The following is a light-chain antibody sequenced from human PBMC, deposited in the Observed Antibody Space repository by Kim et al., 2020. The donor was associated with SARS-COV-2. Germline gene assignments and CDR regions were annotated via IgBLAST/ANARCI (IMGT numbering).Light chain of an antibody. CDR1: SSDVGGYNY. J-gene: IGLJ1*01. V-gene: IGLV2-8*01. Sequence: GQSVTISCTGTSSDVGGYNYVSWYQQHPGKAPKLMISEVSKRPSGVPDRFSGSKSGNTASPTVSGLQAEDEADYYCSSYAGSSNFVFGTGTKSPS. CDR2: EVS. CDR3: SSYAGSSNFV.